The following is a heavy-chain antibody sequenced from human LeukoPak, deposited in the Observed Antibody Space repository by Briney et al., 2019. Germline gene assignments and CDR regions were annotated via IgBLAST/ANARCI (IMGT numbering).Heavy chain of an antibody. CDR2: ISSSSSYI. J-gene: IGHJ3*02. V-gene: IGHV3-21*01. CDR3: ARARGPRLYAAFDI. CDR1: GFTFSSYS. Sequence: PGGSLRLSCAASGFTFSSYSMNWVRQAPGKGLEWVSGISSSSSYIYYADSVKGRFTISRDNAKNSLYLQMNSLRAADTALYYCARARGPRLYAAFDIWGQGTMVTVSS. D-gene: IGHD2-2*02.